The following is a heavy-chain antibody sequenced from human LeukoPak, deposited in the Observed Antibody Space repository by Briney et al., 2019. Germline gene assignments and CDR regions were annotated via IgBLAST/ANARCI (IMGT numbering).Heavy chain of an antibody. D-gene: IGHD1-1*01. Sequence: DPGGSLRLSCAASGFTFSDFWVEWFRQAPGKGLEWAANINKDGSDKYYMDSVTGRFSISRDNAKNSLSLQMNSLRVDDTAVCYCARNQHWPRDIWGQGILVTVSS. CDR3: ARNQHWPRDI. CDR2: INKDGSDK. V-gene: IGHV3-7*01. J-gene: IGHJ4*02. CDR1: GFTFSDFW.